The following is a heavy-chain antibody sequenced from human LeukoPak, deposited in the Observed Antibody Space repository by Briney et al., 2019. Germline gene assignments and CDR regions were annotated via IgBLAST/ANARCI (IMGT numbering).Heavy chain of an antibody. CDR3: ARRIVERHTIEEDNWFDP. V-gene: IGHV4-31*03. D-gene: IGHD2-15*01. Sequence: SETLSLTCTVSGGSISSGGYYWSWIRQHPGKDLEWIGYIYYSGSTNYNPSLKSRLTISVDTSKNQFSLKLSSVTAADTAVYYCARRIVERHTIEEDNWFDPWGQGILVTVSS. J-gene: IGHJ5*02. CDR1: GGSISSGGYY. CDR2: IYYSGST.